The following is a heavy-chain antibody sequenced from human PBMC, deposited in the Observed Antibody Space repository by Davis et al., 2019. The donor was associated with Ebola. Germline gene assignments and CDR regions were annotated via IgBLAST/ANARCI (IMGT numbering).Heavy chain of an antibody. CDR2: IYYSGST. Sequence: PSETLSLTCTVSGGSISSYYWSWIRQPPGKGLEWIGYIYYSGSTNYNPSLKSRVTISVDTSKNQFSLKLSSVTAADTAVYYCARSPPGWLLNFDYWGQGTLVTVSS. D-gene: IGHD2-15*01. V-gene: IGHV4-59*01. J-gene: IGHJ4*02. CDR3: ARSPPGWLLNFDY. CDR1: GGSISSYY.